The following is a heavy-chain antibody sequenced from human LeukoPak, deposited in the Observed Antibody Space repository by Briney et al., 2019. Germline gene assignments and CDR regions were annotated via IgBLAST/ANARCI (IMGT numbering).Heavy chain of an antibody. CDR2: ISSSGNYK. J-gene: IGHJ6*02. V-gene: IGHV3-21*01. CDR1: GFTFSSYA. Sequence: GGSLRLSCAASGFTFSSYAMSWVRQAPGKGLEWVSSISSSGNYKHYADSVKGRFTISRDNAKNSLYLQMNSLRAEDTAVYYCARPLDEDSSNSEDYYYGMDVWGQGTTVTVSS. CDR3: ARPLDEDSSNSEDYYYGMDV. D-gene: IGHD6-13*01.